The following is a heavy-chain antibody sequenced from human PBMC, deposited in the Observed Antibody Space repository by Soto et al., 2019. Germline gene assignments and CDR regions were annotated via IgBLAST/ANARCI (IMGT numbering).Heavy chain of an antibody. D-gene: IGHD5-12*01. Sequence: WWSLRLSCSASVFTCSRYAMSWVRQAPGKGLEWVSAISGSGGSTYYADSVKGRFTISRDNSKNTLYLQMNSLRAEDTAVYYCAEVDEYYFDYWGQGTLVTVSS. J-gene: IGHJ4*02. CDR3: AEVDEYYFDY. CDR1: VFTCSRYA. CDR2: ISGSGGST. V-gene: IGHV3-23*01.